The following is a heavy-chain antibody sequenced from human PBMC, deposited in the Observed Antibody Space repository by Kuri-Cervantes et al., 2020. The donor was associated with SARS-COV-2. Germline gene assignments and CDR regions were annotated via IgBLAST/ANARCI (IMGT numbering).Heavy chain of an antibody. CDR1: GFNFSRTD. J-gene: IGHJ4*02. D-gene: IGHD2-15*01. Sequence: LSLTCAASGFNFSRTDMHWVRQAPGKGLEWVAVISHDGKNKKCIASGKGRFTISRDNSQNTLYLHVKTLRSEDTAIYYCAKERVGGQDFWGQGTLVTVSS. V-gene: IGHV3-30*18. CDR3: AKERVGGQDF. CDR2: ISHDGKNK.